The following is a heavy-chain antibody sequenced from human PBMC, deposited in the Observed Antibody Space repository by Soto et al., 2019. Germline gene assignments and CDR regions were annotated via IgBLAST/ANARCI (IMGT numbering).Heavy chain of an antibody. V-gene: IGHV4-39*01. CDR1: GGSISSSSYY. CDR2: IYYSGST. Sequence: PSETLSLTCTVSGGSISSSSYYWGWIRQPPGKGLEWIGSIYYSGSTYYNPSLKSRVTISVDTSKNQFSLKLSSVTAADTAVYYCARWAIVDDAFDIWGQGTMVTVSS. CDR3: ARWAIVDDAFDI. J-gene: IGHJ3*02. D-gene: IGHD3-22*01.